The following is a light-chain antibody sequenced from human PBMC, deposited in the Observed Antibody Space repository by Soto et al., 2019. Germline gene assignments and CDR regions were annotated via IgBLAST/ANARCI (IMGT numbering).Light chain of an antibody. Sequence: EIVLTQSPGTLSLSPGDTATLSCRASQSLSDSQLAWYQQKPGQAPRLVISGASSRATGIPDRLTGSGSGTDFTLTISRLEPEDFAVYYCQQYGSSPPTFGQGTKVDI. CDR2: GAS. CDR3: QQYGSSPPT. J-gene: IGKJ1*01. V-gene: IGKV3-20*01. CDR1: QSLSDSQ.